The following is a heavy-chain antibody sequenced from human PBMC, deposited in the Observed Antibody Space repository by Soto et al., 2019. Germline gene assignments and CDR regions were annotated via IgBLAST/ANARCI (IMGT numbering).Heavy chain of an antibody. CDR2: ISYDGSNK. CDR3: AKDKIPFGVVILYYFDY. J-gene: IGHJ4*02. D-gene: IGHD3-3*01. V-gene: IGHV3-30*18. Sequence: GGSLRLSCAASGFTFSSYGMHWVRQAPGKGLEWVAVISYDGSNKYYADSVKGRFTISRDNSKNTLYLQMNSLRAEDTAVYYCAKDKIPFGVVILYYFDYWGQGTLVTVSS. CDR1: GFTFSSYG.